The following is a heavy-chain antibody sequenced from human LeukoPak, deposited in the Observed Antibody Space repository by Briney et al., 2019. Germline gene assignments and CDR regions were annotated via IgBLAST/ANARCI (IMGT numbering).Heavy chain of an antibody. CDR3: AKRMGYYYGSGSYPDY. CDR1: GFTFSSYG. D-gene: IGHD3-10*01. Sequence: GGTLRLSCAASGFTFSSYGMSWVRQAPGKGLEWVSAISGSGGSTYYADSVKGRFTISRDNSKNTLCLQMNSLRAEDTAVYYCAKRMGYYYGSGSYPDYWGQGTLVTVSS. J-gene: IGHJ4*02. CDR2: ISGSGGST. V-gene: IGHV3-23*01.